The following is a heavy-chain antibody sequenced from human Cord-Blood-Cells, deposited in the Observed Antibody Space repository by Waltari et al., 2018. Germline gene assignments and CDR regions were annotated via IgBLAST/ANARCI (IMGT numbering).Heavy chain of an antibody. CDR3: ARDGGPPRTGVPFDY. Sequence: QVQLVQSGAEVKKPGSSVKVSCKASGGTFSSYAISWVRQAPGQGLEWMGRIIPILGITNYAQKFQCRVTITADKSTSTAYMELSSLRSEDTAVYYCARDGGPPRTGVPFDYWGQGTLVTVSS. CDR1: GGTFSSYA. CDR2: IIPILGIT. J-gene: IGHJ4*02. V-gene: IGHV1-69*09. D-gene: IGHD7-27*01.